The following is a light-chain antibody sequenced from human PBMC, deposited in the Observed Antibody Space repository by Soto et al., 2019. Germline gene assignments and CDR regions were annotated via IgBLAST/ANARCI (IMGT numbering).Light chain of an antibody. CDR1: QSVSSN. CDR3: QQYNKWHSVT. CDR2: GAS. V-gene: IGKV3-15*01. J-gene: IGKJ1*01. Sequence: EIVMTQSPASLSVSPGDRATLSCRASQSVSSNLAWYQQKPGQAPRLLIYGASTRATGIPARFSRSGSGTEFTLTISSLQSEDFAVYYCQQYNKWHSVTFGQGTKVDXK.